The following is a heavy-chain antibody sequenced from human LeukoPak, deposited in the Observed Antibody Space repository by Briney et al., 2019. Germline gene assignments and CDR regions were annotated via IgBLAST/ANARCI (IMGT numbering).Heavy chain of an antibody. CDR2: IFYSGIS. CDR3: AKAAAGYYFDY. CDR1: GDSISRYY. D-gene: IGHD6-13*01. V-gene: IGHV4-59*01. J-gene: IGHJ4*02. Sequence: SETLSLTCTVSGDSISRYYWSWIRQSPGKGLEWIGYIFYSGISNYNPSLKSRVTVSVDTSKNQVSLKLRSVTAADTAVYYCAKAAAGYYFDYWGQGTLVTVSS.